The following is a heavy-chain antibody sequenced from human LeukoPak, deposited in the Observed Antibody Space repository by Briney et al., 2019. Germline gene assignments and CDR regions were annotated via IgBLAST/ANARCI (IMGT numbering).Heavy chain of an antibody. CDR3: ARGGYSSSSNYYYGMDV. CDR1: GFTFSSYA. V-gene: IGHV3-30-3*01. Sequence: GGSLRLSCAASGFTFSSYAMHWVRQAPGKGLEWVAVISYDGSNKYYADSVKGRFTISRDNSKNTLYLQMNSLRAKDTAVYYCARGGYSSSSNYYYGMDVWGQGTTVTVSS. D-gene: IGHD6-13*01. CDR2: ISYDGSNK. J-gene: IGHJ6*02.